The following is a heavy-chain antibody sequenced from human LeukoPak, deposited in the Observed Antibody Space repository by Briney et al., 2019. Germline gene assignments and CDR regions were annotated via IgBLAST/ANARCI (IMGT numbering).Heavy chain of an antibody. V-gene: IGHV3-30*18. CDR3: AKDLMKTEYCSGASCYGRTD. D-gene: IGHD2-15*01. CDR2: ILYDGRNK. Sequence: PGRSLRLSCAASGFTFSNFAIHWVRQAPGKGLEWVAVILYDGRNKYYGDSVEGRFTISRDNSKNTVYLEMNSLRAEDTAVYYCAKDLMKTEYCSGASCYGRTDWGQGTLVTVSS. J-gene: IGHJ4*02. CDR1: GFTFSNFA.